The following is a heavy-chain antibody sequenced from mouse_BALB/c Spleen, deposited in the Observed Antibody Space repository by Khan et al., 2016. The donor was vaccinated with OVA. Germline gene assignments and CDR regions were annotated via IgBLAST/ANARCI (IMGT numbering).Heavy chain of an antibody. Sequence: EVELVESGGGLVKPGGSLKLSCAASGFTFSSYAMSWVRQTPEKRLEWVATISSGDTYTYYPDSVKGRFTISRENAKNTLYLQMSSLRSEDTAMYDCARPPITTVVATSYWFFDVWGAGTTVTVST. J-gene: IGHJ1*01. V-gene: IGHV5-9-3*01. CDR1: GFTFSSYA. D-gene: IGHD1-1*01. CDR2: ISSGDTYT. CDR3: ARPPITTVVATSYWFFDV.